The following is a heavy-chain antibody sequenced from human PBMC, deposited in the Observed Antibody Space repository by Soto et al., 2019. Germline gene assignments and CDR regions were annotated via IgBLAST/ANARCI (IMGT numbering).Heavy chain of an antibody. D-gene: IGHD5-18*01. V-gene: IGHV3-23*01. CDR2: ISGSGGST. Sequence: PGGSLRLSCAASGFTFSSYAMSWVRQAPGKGLEWVSAISGSGGSTYYADSVKGRFTISRDNSKNTLYLQMNSLRAEDTAVYYCAKDMSPWIHPSLVFDIWGQGTMVTVSS. J-gene: IGHJ3*02. CDR3: AKDMSPWIHPSLVFDI. CDR1: GFTFSSYA.